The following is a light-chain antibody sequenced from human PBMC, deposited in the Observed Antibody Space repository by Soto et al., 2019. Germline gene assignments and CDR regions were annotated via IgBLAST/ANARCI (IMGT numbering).Light chain of an antibody. Sequence: EIVLTQSPATLSLSPGERATLSCRASQSVSSYLDWYQQKPGQAPRLLIYDASNRATGIPARFSGSGSGTDFTLTISSLEPEDFEVYYCQQRSNWPRTFGQGTRVDIK. V-gene: IGKV3-11*01. CDR2: DAS. J-gene: IGKJ1*01. CDR1: QSVSSY. CDR3: QQRSNWPRT.